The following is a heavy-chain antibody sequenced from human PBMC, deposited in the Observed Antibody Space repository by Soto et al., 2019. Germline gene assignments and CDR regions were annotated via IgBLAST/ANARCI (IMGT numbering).Heavy chain of an antibody. D-gene: IGHD2-2*03. CDR3: ARIIGYCRNNDCSWTFDI. V-gene: IGHV5-51*01. Sequence: PGESLKISCKTSGYSFISYWVAWVRQKPGKGLEWMGTFYPGASTSTYSPSFQGQVTISVDKSISTAYLHLSSLKASDTAMYYCARIIGYCRNNDCSWTFDIWGQSTTVTVSS. CDR1: GYSFISYW. CDR2: FYPGASTS. J-gene: IGHJ3*02.